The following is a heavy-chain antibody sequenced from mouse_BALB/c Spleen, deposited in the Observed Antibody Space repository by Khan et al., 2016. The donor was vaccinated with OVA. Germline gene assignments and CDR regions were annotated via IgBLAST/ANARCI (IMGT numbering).Heavy chain of an antibody. Sequence: EVQLQESGPGLVNPSQSLSLTCTVTGYSITSDYAWNWIRQFPGNKLEWMGYISYSGRTSYNPSLKSRISITRDTSKNQVFLQLNSVTTEDTASDCCASSVTSTTGVATDFDYWGQGTTLTVSS. CDR3: ASSVTSTTGVATDFDY. CDR2: ISYSGRT. J-gene: IGHJ2*01. V-gene: IGHV3-2*02. D-gene: IGHD1-1*01. CDR1: GYSITSDYA.